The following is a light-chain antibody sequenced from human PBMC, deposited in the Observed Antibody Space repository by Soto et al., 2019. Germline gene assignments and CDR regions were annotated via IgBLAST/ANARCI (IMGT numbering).Light chain of an antibody. V-gene: IGKV1-12*01. J-gene: IGKJ5*01. CDR3: QQAHSFPIT. Sequence: DIQVTQSPSSVSASVGDRVTITCWASQDISKWLAWYQQKPGGAPKVLIYAASTLQSRVPSRFSGSGSGTVFTLTISSLQPEDVATYYCQQAHSFPITFGQGTRLEIK. CDR1: QDISKW. CDR2: AAS.